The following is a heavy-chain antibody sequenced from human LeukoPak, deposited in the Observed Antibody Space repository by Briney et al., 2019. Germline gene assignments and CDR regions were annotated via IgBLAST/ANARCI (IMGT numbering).Heavy chain of an antibody. CDR1: GFTVSSNY. Sequence: PGGSLRLSCAASGFTVSSNYMSWVRQAPGKGLEWISFIYSGGSTYYADSVKGRFTISRDNSKNTLYLQMNSLRAEDTAVYYCARATMYYYDSSGFYGDDYWGQGTLVTVSS. J-gene: IGHJ4*02. V-gene: IGHV3-53*01. CDR2: IYSGGST. D-gene: IGHD3-22*01. CDR3: ARATMYYYDSSGFYGDDY.